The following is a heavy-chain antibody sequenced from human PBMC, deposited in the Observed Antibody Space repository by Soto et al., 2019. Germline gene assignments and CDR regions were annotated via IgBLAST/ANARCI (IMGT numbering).Heavy chain of an antibody. CDR1: GYIFASYW. V-gene: IGHV5-51*01. D-gene: IGHD5-18*01. CDR3: ARQVEDGYSFGYHY. Sequence: PGEALKTSCNGSGYIFASYWNGWVRQTPGEGLEWMGIIYTGDSDTKYHPSFQGQVTITADNPISTAYPQWSSLNASDSAMYFCARQVEDGYSFGYHYWGQGTQVTVSS. CDR2: IYTGDSDT. J-gene: IGHJ4*02.